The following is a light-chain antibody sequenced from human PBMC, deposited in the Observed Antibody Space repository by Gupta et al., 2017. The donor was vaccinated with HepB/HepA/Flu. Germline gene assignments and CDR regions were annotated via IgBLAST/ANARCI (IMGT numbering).Light chain of an antibody. CDR2: DNN. J-gene: IGLJ2*01. CDR1: SSNIGNNY. Sequence: QSVLTQPPSVSAAPGQKVTISCSGSSSNIGNNYVSWYQQFPGTAPKLLIYDNNKRPSGIPDRFSGSKSGPSATLGITGLQTGDEAGYYCGTWDSSLSAGVFGGGTKLTVL. V-gene: IGLV1-51*01. CDR3: GTWDSSLSAGV.